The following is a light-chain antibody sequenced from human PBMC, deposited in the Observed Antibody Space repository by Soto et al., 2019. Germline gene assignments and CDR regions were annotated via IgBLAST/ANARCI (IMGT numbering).Light chain of an antibody. J-gene: IGKJ2*01. CDR1: QSINGY. CDR2: AAS. V-gene: IGKV1-39*01. Sequence: DIQMTQSPSSLSASVGDRVTITCRASQSINGYLNWYQEKPGKAPDLLIYAASSLQSGVPSRFSGSGSGTDFTLTISSLQPEDFATYYCQQSYITPPTFGQGTKLEIK. CDR3: QQSYITPPT.